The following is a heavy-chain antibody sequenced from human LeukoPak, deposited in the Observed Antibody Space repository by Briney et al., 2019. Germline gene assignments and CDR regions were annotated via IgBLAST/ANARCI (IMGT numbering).Heavy chain of an antibody. Sequence: GASVKVSCKASGYTFTTFGITWVRQAPRQGLEWMGWISAYTGNTNYAPKFQGRVTMTTDTSTSTAHMELRSLTSDDTAVYYCARVASTTYDCPDYFDYWGQGTLVTVSS. D-gene: IGHD2-2*01. CDR1: GYTFTTFG. V-gene: IGHV1-18*01. CDR2: ISAYTGNT. J-gene: IGHJ4*02. CDR3: ARVASTTYDCPDYFDY.